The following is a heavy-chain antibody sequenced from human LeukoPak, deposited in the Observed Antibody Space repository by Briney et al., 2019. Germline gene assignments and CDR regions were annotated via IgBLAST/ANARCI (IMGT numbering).Heavy chain of an antibody. Sequence: ASVKVSCKASGYTFSGHYLHWVRQAPGQGLEWMGMIYPRDGSTSYAQNFQGRVTVTRDTSTTTVHMELRGLRSEDTAVYYCARDQEGFDYWGQGTVVTVSS. V-gene: IGHV1-46*01. CDR1: GYTFSGHY. CDR2: IYPRDGST. J-gene: IGHJ4*02. CDR3: ARDQEGFDY.